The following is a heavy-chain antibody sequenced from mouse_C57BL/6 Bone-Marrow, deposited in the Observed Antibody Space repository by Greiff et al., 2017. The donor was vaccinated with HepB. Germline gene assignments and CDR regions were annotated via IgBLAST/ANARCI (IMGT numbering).Heavy chain of an antibody. D-gene: IGHD1-1*01. V-gene: IGHV5-4*01. CDR2: ISDGGSYT. J-gene: IGHJ1*03. CDR1: GFTFSSYA. CDR3: ARDRGTTCYWYFDV. Sequence: EVKLMESGGDLVKPGGSLKLSCAASGFTFSSYAMSWVRQTPEKRLEWVATISDGGSYTYYPDNVKGRYTISRDNAKNNEYLKISHLKSEDTAMYYCARDRGTTCYWYFDVWGTGTTVTVSS.